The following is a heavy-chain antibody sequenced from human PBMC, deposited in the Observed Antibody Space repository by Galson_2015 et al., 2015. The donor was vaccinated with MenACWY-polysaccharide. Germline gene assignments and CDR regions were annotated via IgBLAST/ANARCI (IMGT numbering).Heavy chain of an antibody. D-gene: IGHD6-13*01. Sequence: SLRLSCAASGFTFSSYSMNWVRQAPGKGLEWVSYISSSGSTIYYADSVKGRFTISRDNAKNSLYLQMNSLRAEDTAVYYCATTRFTEILAAADYFDYWGQGTLVTVSS. CDR3: ATTRFTEILAAADYFDY. CDR2: ISSSGSTI. CDR1: GFTFSSYS. J-gene: IGHJ4*02. V-gene: IGHV3-48*04.